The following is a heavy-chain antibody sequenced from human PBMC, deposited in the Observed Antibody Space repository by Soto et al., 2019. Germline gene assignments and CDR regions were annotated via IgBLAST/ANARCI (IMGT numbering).Heavy chain of an antibody. CDR2: IYHSGST. D-gene: IGHD4-17*01. CDR1: GGSISSSNW. CDR3: ARDGRSATVTTVGWYFDL. Sequence: KLPETLSLTCAVSGGSISSSNWWSWVRQPPGKGLEWIGEIYHSGSTNYNPSLKSRVTISVDKSKNQFSLKLSSVTAADTAVYYCARDGRSATVTTVGWYFDLWGRGTLVTVSS. V-gene: IGHV4-4*03. J-gene: IGHJ2*01.